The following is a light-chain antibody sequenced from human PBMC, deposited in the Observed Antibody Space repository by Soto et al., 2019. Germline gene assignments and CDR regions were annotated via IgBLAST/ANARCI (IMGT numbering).Light chain of an antibody. V-gene: IGKV3-15*01. CDR1: QSVSSN. CDR2: GAS. CDR3: QQYNNWPPRGA. Sequence: EIVMTQSPATLSVSPGERATLSCRASQSVSSNLAWYQQKPGQAPRLLIYGASTRATGIPARFSGSGSGTEFTLTISSRQCEDFAVYYCQQYNNWPPRGAFGPGTKVDIK. J-gene: IGKJ3*01.